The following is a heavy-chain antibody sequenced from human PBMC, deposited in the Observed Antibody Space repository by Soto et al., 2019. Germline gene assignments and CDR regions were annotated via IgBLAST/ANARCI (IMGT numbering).Heavy chain of an antibody. V-gene: IGHV3-33*08. CDR3: ARADCTGAYCYSWPFNYGVDV. J-gene: IGHJ6*04. CDR1: GFTFNTYG. CDR2: IWYDGSNK. D-gene: IGHD2-15*01. Sequence: GGSLRLSCTTSGFTFNTYGMHWVRQAPGKGLEWVAIIWYDGSNKYYADSVKGRFTISRDNSRNTLYLQMNSLRAEDTALYYCARADCTGAYCYSWPFNYGVDVWGKGTTVTVYS.